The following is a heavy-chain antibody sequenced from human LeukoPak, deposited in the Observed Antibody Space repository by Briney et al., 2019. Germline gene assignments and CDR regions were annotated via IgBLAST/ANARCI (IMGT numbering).Heavy chain of an antibody. CDR2: IWYDGSNK. CDR1: GFTFSSYG. V-gene: IGHV3-33*01. CDR3: ASAYYDSSGCVSGDPYYFDY. D-gene: IGHD3-22*01. J-gene: IGHJ4*02. Sequence: GRSLRLSCAASGFTFSSYGMHWVRQAPGKGLEWVAVIWYDGSNKYYADSVKGQFTISRDNSKNTLYLQMKSLRAADTAVYYCASAYYDSSGCVSGDPYYFDYWGQGTLVTVSS.